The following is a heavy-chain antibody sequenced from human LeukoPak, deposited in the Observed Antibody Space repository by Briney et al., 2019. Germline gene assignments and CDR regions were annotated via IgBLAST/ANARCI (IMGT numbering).Heavy chain of an antibody. Sequence: GGSLRLSCAASGFTFSTYAMSWARQAPGKGLQWVSLISGSGDGAHYADSVKGRFTISRDNSKNTVYLQMTNLRAEDTAVYYCAKGYIQLWWFDYWGQGTLVTVSS. V-gene: IGHV3-23*01. J-gene: IGHJ4*02. CDR2: ISGSGDGA. CDR1: GFTFSTYA. D-gene: IGHD2-21*01. CDR3: AKGYIQLWWFDY.